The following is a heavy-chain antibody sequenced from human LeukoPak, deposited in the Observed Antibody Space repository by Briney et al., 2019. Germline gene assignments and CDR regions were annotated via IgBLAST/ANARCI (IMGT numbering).Heavy chain of an antibody. J-gene: IGHJ4*02. CDR1: GYTFTTYW. CDR3: ARLQDEQQLPRDY. V-gene: IGHV5-51*01. CDR2: IYPGDSDP. D-gene: IGHD6-13*01. Sequence: GESLKISCKGSGYTFTTYWIGWVRQMPGKGLEWMGIIYPGDSDPRYSPSFQGQVTISADKSISTAYLQWSSLKASDTAMYYCARLQDEQQLPRDYWGQGTLVTVSS.